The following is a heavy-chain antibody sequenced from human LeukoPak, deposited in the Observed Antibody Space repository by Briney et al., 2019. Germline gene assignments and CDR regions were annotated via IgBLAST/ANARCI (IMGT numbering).Heavy chain of an antibody. CDR2: INHSGST. Sequence: SETLSLTCTVSGYSISSGYYWSWIRQPPGKGLEWIGEINHSGSTNYNPSLKSRVTISVDTSKNQFSLKLSSVTAADTAVYYCASLGPSYYYMDVWGKGTTVTISS. CDR3: ASLGPSYYYMDV. CDR1: GYSISSGYY. J-gene: IGHJ6*03. V-gene: IGHV4-38-2*02.